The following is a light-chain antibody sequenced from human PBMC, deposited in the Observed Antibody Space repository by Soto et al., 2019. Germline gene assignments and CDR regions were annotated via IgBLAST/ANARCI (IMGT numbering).Light chain of an antibody. V-gene: IGKV3-11*01. J-gene: IGKJ5*01. CDR2: DAS. CDR1: QGVSTY. CDR3: QQRSKWARIT. Sequence: EIVLTQSPAILSLSPGESATLSCRASQGVSTYLAWYQQKPGQAPRLLIYDASNRASGVPARFSGSGSGTDFTLTISRLEPEDFAVYCCQQRSKWARITFGQGTRLEFK.